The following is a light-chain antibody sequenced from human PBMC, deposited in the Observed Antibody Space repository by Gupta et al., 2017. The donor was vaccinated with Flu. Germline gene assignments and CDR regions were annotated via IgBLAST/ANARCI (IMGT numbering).Light chain of an antibody. Sequence: ETVLTQSPATLSLSPGETATLPCRASRTLFHTYLAWYQLKPGLAPRLLIYDASSRANVIPDRFSGGGSGTKFTLTISRREPEDSAVYFCQHENNSPGTFGQGTKVEIK. CDR2: DAS. CDR1: RTLFHTY. J-gene: IGKJ1*01. CDR3: QHENNSPGT. V-gene: IGKV3D-20*01.